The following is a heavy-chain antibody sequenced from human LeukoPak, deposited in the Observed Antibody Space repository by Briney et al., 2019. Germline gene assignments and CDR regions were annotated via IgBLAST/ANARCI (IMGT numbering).Heavy chain of an antibody. V-gene: IGHV4-59*08. CDR1: GGSISSYY. D-gene: IGHD1-1*01. CDR3: ARRATGTTGTFDY. J-gene: IGHJ4*02. CDR2: IYYSGST. Sequence: SETLSLTCTVSGGSISSYYWSWIRQPPGKGLEWIGYIYYSGSTNYSPSLKSRVTISVDTSKNQFSLKLSSVTAADTAVYYCARRATGTTGTFDYWGQGTLVTVSS.